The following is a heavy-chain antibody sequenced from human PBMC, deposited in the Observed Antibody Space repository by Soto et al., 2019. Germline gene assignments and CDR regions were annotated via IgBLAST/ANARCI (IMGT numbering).Heavy chain of an antibody. J-gene: IGHJ6*02. CDR1: GGSISSYY. V-gene: IGHV4-59*08. CDR2: IYYSGST. Sequence: SETLSLTCTVSGGSISSYYWSWIRQPPGKGLEWIGYIYYSGSTKYNPSLKSRVTISVDTSKNQFSLKVSSVTAADTAVYYCATASGSTYGGPYYYYGLDVWGHAPTVTVS. CDR3: ATASGSTYGGPYYYYGLDV. D-gene: IGHD2-15*01.